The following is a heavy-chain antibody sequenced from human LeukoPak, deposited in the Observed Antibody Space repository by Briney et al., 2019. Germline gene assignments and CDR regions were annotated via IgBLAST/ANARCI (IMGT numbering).Heavy chain of an antibody. D-gene: IGHD3-3*01. CDR3: AREGRYDFWSASYYYYYFLDV. CDR1: GLSVSNNN. V-gene: IGHV3-53*01. J-gene: IGHJ6*03. Sequence: GGSLRLSCAASGLSVSNNNMRWVRQAPGKGLEGVSVLQSGGATYHEDSVKGRFTISRDISKNTVYLQMNSLRAEDTAVYYCAREGRYDFWSASYYYYYFLDVWGKGTTVTVSS. CDR2: LQSGGAT.